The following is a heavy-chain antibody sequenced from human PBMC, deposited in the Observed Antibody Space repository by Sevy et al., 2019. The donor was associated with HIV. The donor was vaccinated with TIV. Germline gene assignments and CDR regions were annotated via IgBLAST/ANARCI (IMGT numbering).Heavy chain of an antibody. Sequence: GGSLRLSCAASGFTFSSYWMSWVRQAPGKGLEWVANIKQDGSEKYYVDSVKGRFTISRDNAKNSLYLQMNSLKAEDTAVYYCASPTYYYDSSGFRAFDIWGQGTMVTVSS. D-gene: IGHD3-22*01. CDR3: ASPTYYYDSSGFRAFDI. CDR2: IKQDGSEK. V-gene: IGHV3-7*03. CDR1: GFTFSSYW. J-gene: IGHJ3*02.